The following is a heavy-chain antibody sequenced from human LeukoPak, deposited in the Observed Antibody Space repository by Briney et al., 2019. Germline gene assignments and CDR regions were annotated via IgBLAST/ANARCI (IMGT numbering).Heavy chain of an antibody. J-gene: IGHJ4*02. Sequence: SETLSLTCTVSGGSISSYYWSWIRQPPGKGLEWSGEINHSGSTNYNPSLKSRVTISVDKSKNQFSLKLSSVTAADTAVYYCARRTTVTIPFGYWGQGTLVTVSS. CDR3: ARRTTVTIPFGY. CDR1: GGSISSYY. V-gene: IGHV4-34*01. CDR2: INHSGST. D-gene: IGHD4-11*01.